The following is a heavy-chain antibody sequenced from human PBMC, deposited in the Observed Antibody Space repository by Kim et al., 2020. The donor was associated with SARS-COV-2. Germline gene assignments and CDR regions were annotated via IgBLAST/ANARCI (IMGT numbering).Heavy chain of an antibody. J-gene: IGHJ4*01. CDR3: AKEGNYYDSSGYPDFDY. CDR2: ISYDGSNK. D-gene: IGHD3-22*01. V-gene: IGHV3-30*18. Sequence: GGSLRLSCAASGFTFSSYGMHWVRQAPGKGLEWVAVISYDGSNKYYADSVKGRFTISRDNSKNTLYLQMNSLRAEDTAVYYCAKEGNYYDSSGYPDFDY. CDR1: GFTFSSYG.